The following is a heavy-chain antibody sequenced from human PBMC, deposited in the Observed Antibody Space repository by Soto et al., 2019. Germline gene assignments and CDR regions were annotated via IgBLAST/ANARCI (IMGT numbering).Heavy chain of an antibody. CDR3: ARDRSYGDYYFDY. D-gene: IGHD4-17*01. V-gene: IGHV3-7*01. J-gene: IGHJ4*02. CDR1: GFTFRGDW. CDR2: IKQDGSEK. Sequence: PGGSLRLSCAASGFTFRGDWMSWVRKAPGKGLEWVANIKQDGSEKYYVDSVKGRFTISRDNAKNSLYLQMNSLRAEDTAVYYCARDRSYGDYYFDYWGQGTLVTVSS.